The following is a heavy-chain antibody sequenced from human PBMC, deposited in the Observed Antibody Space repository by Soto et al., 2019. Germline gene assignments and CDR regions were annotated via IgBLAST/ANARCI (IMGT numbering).Heavy chain of an antibody. CDR3: AKETGYSYGFQPNALDV. CDR1: GFTFSRYA. Sequence: GGSLRLSCAVSGFTFSRYAMNWARQAPGKGLEWVSIISSRGDRTSYAESVKGRFTISRDDSKNTLFLHMNSLGAEDTAVYYCAKETGYSYGFQPNALDVWGQGTTVTVSS. D-gene: IGHD5-18*01. CDR2: ISSRGDRT. J-gene: IGHJ6*02. V-gene: IGHV3-23*01.